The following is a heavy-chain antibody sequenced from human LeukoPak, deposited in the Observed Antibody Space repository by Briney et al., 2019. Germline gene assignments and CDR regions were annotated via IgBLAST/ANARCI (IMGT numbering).Heavy chain of an antibody. CDR2: INHSGST. D-gene: IGHD6-13*01. J-gene: IGHJ6*03. CDR1: GGSISSSNW. CDR3: ARHVRVAAAGVYYYYYMDV. V-gene: IGHV4-4*02. Sequence: SETLSLTCAVSGGSISSSNWWSWVRQPPGKGLEWIGEINHSGSTNYNPSLKSRVTISVDTSKNQFSLKLSSVTAADTAVYYCARHVRVAAAGVYYYYYMDVWGKGTTVTISS.